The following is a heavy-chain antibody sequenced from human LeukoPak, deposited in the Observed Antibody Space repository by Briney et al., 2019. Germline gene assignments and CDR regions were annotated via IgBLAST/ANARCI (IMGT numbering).Heavy chain of an antibody. V-gene: IGHV3-53*01. CDR1: GLTVSSNS. Sequence: GGSLTLSCTVSGLTVSSNSMSWVRQAPGKGLEWVSFIYSDNTHYSDSVKGRFTISRDNSKNTLYLQMNSLRAEDTAVYYCASIFLGFVYDYWGQGTLVTVSS. CDR3: ASIFLGFVYDY. CDR2: IYSDNT. D-gene: IGHD3-16*01. J-gene: IGHJ4*02.